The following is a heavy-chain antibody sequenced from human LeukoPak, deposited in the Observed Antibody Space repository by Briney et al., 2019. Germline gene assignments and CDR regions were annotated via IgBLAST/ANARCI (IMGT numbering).Heavy chain of an antibody. CDR1: GFTFSSYE. Sequence: PGGSLRLSCAASGFTFSSYEMNWVRQAPGKGLEWVSYISSSGSTIYYADSVKGRFTISRDNAKNSLYLQMNSLRAEDTAVYYCARDYGDSGDNNWFDPWGQGTLVTVSS. J-gene: IGHJ5*02. CDR2: ISSSGSTI. CDR3: ARDYGDSGDNNWFDP. V-gene: IGHV3-48*03. D-gene: IGHD4-17*01.